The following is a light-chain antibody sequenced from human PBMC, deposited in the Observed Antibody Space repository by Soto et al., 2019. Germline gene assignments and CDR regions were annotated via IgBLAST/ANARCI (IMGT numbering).Light chain of an antibody. CDR1: RSVSSTY. J-gene: IGKJ5*01. V-gene: IGKV3-20*01. CDR2: GAS. CDR3: QQFGGSPPVT. Sequence: EIVLTQSPGTLSLSPGERATLSCRASRSVSSTYLAWYQQRPGQAPRLLIYGASSRASDIPDRFSGSGSGTDFTLTISRLEPEDFAVYFCQQFGGSPPVTFGQGTRLEIK.